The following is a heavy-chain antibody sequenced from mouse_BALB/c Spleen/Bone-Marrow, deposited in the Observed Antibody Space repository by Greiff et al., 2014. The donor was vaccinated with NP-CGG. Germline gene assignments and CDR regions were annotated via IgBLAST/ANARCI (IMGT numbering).Heavy chain of an antibody. CDR1: GFTFSDFY. V-gene: IGHV7-1*02. D-gene: IGHD4-1*01. Sequence: MLVESGGGLVQPGGSLRLSCATSGFTFSDFYMEWVRQPPGKRLEWIAASRNRRNGYTTEYSASVKGRFIVSRDTSQSILYLQMNALRAEDTAIYYCARDAGRGNFDYWGQGTTLTVSS. CDR2: SRNRRNGYTT. J-gene: IGHJ2*01. CDR3: ARDAGRGNFDY.